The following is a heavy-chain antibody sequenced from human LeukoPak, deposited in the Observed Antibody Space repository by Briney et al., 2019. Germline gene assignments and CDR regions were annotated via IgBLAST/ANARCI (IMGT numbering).Heavy chain of an antibody. D-gene: IGHD4-17*01. V-gene: IGHV3-23*01. CDR1: GFTFSNYP. J-gene: IGHJ4*02. CDR2: ITTDGSRT. Sequence: GGSLRLSCAASGFTFSNYPMNWVRQAPGKGLEWVSAITTDGSRTYNADSVEGRFTISRDNSKNTLYLQMNSLRAEDTAVYYCAKGNTVTPDYWGQGTLVTVSS. CDR3: AKGNTVTPDY.